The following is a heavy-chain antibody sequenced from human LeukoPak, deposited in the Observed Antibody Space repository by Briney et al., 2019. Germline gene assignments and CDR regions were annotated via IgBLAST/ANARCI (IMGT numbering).Heavy chain of an antibody. CDR1: GFTFSNYA. V-gene: IGHV3-23*01. CDR2: ILMSGGTT. Sequence: PGGSLRLSCAASGFTFSNYAMSWVRQAPGKGLEWVSAILMSGGTTYYADSVRGRFTISRDNAKNSLYLQMNSLRAEDTALYYCAKDIRRYSSSWEYFQHWGQGTLVTVSS. J-gene: IGHJ1*01. D-gene: IGHD6-13*01. CDR3: AKDIRRYSSSWEYFQH.